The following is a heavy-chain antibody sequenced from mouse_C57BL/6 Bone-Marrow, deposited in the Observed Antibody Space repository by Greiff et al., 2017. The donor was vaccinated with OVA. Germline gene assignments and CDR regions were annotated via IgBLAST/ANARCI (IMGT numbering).Heavy chain of an antibody. V-gene: IGHV1-69*01. D-gene: IGHD1-1*01. CDR3: ARENYYGSPSYFDY. Sequence: QVQLQQPGAELVMPGASVKLSCKASGYTFTSYWMHWVKQRPGQGLEWIGEIDPYDSYTNYNQKFKGKSTLTVDKSSSTAYMQLSSLTSEDSAVYYCARENYYGSPSYFDYWGQGTTLTVSS. CDR2: IDPYDSYT. CDR1: GYTFTSYW. J-gene: IGHJ2*01.